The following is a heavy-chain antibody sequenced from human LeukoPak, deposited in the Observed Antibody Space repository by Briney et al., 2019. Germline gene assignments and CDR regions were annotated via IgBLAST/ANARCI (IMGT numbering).Heavy chain of an antibody. CDR2: ISWNSGTI. D-gene: IGHD6-19*01. CDR3: AKDRGAVAGVMDV. V-gene: IGHV3-9*01. CDR1: GFTFDDYA. J-gene: IGHJ6*03. Sequence: GGSLRLSCAASGFTFDDYAMHWVRQAPGKGLEWVSGISWNSGTIGYADSVKGRFTISRDNSKNTVYLQMNSLRAEDTAVYYCAKDRGAVAGVMDVWGKGTTVTVSS.